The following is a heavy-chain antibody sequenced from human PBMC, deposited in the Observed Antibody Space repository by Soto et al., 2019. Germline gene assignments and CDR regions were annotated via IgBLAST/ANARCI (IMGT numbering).Heavy chain of an antibody. J-gene: IGHJ5*02. CDR1: GYTFTGYD. CDR3: AREVGVVPAAMPVYVPNWFDP. V-gene: IGHV1-18*04. CDR2: ISVYNGIT. D-gene: IGHD2-2*01. Sequence: GASVKVSCKASGYTFTGYDIHWVRQAPGQGLEWMGWISVYNGITNYAQKFQGRVTMTTDTSTSTAYMELRSLRSDDTAVYYCAREVGVVPAAMPVYVPNWFDPWGQGTLVSVSS.